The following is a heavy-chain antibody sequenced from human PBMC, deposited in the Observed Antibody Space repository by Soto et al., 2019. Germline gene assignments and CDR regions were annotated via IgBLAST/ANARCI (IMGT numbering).Heavy chain of an antibody. J-gene: IGHJ4*02. V-gene: IGHV4-59*12. CDR3: ARAGDSSGPVALGY. CDR2: IYYSGST. D-gene: IGHD6-19*01. Sequence: SETLSLTCTVSGGSISSYYWIWIRQPPGKGLEWIGYIYYSGSTNYNPSLKSRVTISVDRSKNQFSLKLSSVTAADTAVYYCARAGDSSGPVALGYWGQGTLVTVSS. CDR1: GGSISSYY.